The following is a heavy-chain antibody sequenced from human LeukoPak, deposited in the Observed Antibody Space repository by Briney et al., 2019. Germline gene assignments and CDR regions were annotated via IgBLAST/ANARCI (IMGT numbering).Heavy chain of an antibody. Sequence: VASVKVSCKASGYTFTGYYMHWVRQAPGQGLEWMGWINPNSGGTNYAQKFQGWVTMTRDTSISTAYMELSRLRSEDTAVYYCARGRKVPGLYSSGSYGVPFEYWGQGTLVTVSS. D-gene: IGHD6-19*01. CDR1: GYTFTGYY. J-gene: IGHJ4*02. CDR2: INPNSGGT. CDR3: ARGRKVPGLYSSGSYGVPFEY. V-gene: IGHV1-2*04.